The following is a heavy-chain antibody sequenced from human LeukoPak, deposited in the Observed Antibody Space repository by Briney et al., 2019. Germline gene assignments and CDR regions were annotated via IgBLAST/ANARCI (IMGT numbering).Heavy chain of an antibody. CDR1: GFTFSDYY. CDR2: IKQDGSEK. Sequence: GGSLRLSCAASGFTFSDYYMSWIRQAPGKGLEWVANIKQDGSEKYYVDSVKGRFTISRDNAKNSLYLQMNSLRAEDTAVYYCARVSNYDFWSGGFDPWGQGTLVTVSS. CDR3: ARVSNYDFWSGGFDP. D-gene: IGHD3-3*01. J-gene: IGHJ5*02. V-gene: IGHV3-7*01.